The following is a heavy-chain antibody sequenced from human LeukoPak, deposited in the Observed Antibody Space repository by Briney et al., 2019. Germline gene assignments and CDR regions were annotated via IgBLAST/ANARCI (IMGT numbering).Heavy chain of an antibody. CDR1: GGSFSGYY. V-gene: IGHV4-34*01. CDR3: ARGTHDTQNKPVGATDSDY. Sequence: SETLSLTCAVYGGSFSGYYWSWIRQPPGKGLEWIGEINHSGSTNYNPSLKSRVTISVGTSKNQFSLKLSSVTAADTAVYYCARGTHDTQNKPVGATDSDYWGQGTLVTVSS. J-gene: IGHJ4*02. CDR2: INHSGST. D-gene: IGHD1-26*01.